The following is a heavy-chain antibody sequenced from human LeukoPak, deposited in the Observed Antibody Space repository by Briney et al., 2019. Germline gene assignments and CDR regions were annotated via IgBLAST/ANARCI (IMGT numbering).Heavy chain of an antibody. CDR3: VRQGYYGSGSYSNYPDY. CDR1: GYSFTSYW. CDR2: IYPGDSDT. J-gene: IGHJ4*02. D-gene: IGHD3-10*01. Sequence: LGESLKISCKGSGYSFTSYWIGWVRQMPGKGLEWMGIIYPGDSDTRYSPSFQGQVTISADKSISTAYLQWSSLKASDTAMYYCVRQGYYGSGSYSNYPDYWGQGTLVTVSS. V-gene: IGHV5-51*01.